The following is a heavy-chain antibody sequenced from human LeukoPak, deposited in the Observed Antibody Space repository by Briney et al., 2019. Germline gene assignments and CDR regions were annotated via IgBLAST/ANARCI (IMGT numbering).Heavy chain of an antibody. CDR3: ARGPYSTIPFDLLGIDY. Sequence: ASVKVSCKASGYTFTSYAMNWVRQAPGQGLEWMGWINTNTGNPTYAQGFTGRFVFSWDTSVSTAYLQISSLKAEDTAVYYCARGPYSTIPFDLLGIDYWGQGTLVTVSS. CDR2: INTNTGNP. D-gene: IGHD2/OR15-2a*01. J-gene: IGHJ4*02. CDR1: GYTFTSYA. V-gene: IGHV7-4-1*02.